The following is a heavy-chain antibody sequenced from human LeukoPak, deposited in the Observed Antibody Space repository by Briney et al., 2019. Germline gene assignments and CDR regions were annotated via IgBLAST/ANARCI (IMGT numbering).Heavy chain of an antibody. J-gene: IGHJ3*02. Sequence: GGSLRLSCAASGFTFSSYGMHWVHQPPGKGLEWVAVISYDGSNTYYADSVKGRFSISRDNSKNTLYLQMNSLRAEDTAVYFCTRGGEMATIMCSFDIWGQGTMVTVSS. CDR2: ISYDGSNT. D-gene: IGHD5-24*01. CDR1: GFTFSSYG. CDR3: TRGGEMATIMCSFDI. V-gene: IGHV3-30*03.